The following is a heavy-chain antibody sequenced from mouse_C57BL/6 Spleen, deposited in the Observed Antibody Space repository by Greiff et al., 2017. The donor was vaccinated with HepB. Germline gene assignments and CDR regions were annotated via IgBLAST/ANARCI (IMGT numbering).Heavy chain of an antibody. V-gene: IGHV1-59*01. J-gene: IGHJ3*01. CDR2: IDPSDSYT. Sequence: QVQLQQPGAELVRPGTSVKLSCKASGYTFTSYWMHWVKQRPGQGLEWIGVIDPSDSYTNYNQKFKGKATLTVDTSSSTAYMQLSSLTSEDSAVYYCARACITTVPAYWGQGTLVTVSA. D-gene: IGHD1-1*01. CDR1: GYTFTSYW. CDR3: ARACITTVPAY.